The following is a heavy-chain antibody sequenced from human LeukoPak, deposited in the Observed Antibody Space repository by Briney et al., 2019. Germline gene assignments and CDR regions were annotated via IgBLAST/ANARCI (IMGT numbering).Heavy chain of an antibody. Sequence: ASVKVSCKASGYTFTSYGISWVRQAPGQGREWMGWINPNRGCTNYAQKLQGRVTMTSDTSISTAYMELSRLRSDDTAVYYCARGGQVPAARAFDIWGQGTMVTVSS. CDR1: GYTFTSYG. CDR3: ARGGQVPAARAFDI. CDR2: INPNRGCT. D-gene: IGHD2-2*01. J-gene: IGHJ3*02. V-gene: IGHV1-2*02.